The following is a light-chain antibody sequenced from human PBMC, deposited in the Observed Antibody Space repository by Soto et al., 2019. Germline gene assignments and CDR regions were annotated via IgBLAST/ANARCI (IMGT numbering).Light chain of an antibody. Sequence: IVLTQSPDTLSLSPGETATLSCRASQSISDYLAWYQQKPGQAPRLLIYDASNRATGIPGRFSGSGSGTDFSLTISSLEAADFAIYYCQQRSDWPSAFGGGTRVEIK. CDR1: QSISDY. CDR3: QQRSDWPSA. V-gene: IGKV3-11*01. CDR2: DAS. J-gene: IGKJ4*01.